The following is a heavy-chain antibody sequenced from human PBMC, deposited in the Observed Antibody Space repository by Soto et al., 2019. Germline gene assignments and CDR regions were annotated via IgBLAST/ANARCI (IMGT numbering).Heavy chain of an antibody. CDR3: ARDIAVIVLMGYAIQQDYYYGMDV. Sequence: GGSLRLSCAASGFTFSSYCMHWVRQAPGKGLEWVAGIWYDGSNTYYADSVKGRFTISRDNSKNTLYLQVNSLRAEDTAVYYCARDIAVIVLMGYAIQQDYYYGMDVWGQGTTVTVSS. D-gene: IGHD2-8*01. CDR2: IWYDGSNT. V-gene: IGHV3-33*01. CDR1: GFTFSSYC. J-gene: IGHJ6*02.